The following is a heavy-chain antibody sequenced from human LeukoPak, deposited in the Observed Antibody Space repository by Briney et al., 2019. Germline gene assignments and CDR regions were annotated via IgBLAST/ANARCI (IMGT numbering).Heavy chain of an antibody. V-gene: IGHV4-34*01. CDR1: GGSFSGYY. CDR2: INHSGST. J-gene: IGHJ4*02. CDR3: ARHKGLLEDY. Sequence: SETLSLTCAVYGGSFSGYYWSWIRQPPGKGLEWIGEINHSGSTNYNPSLKSRVTISVDTSKNQFSLKLSSVTAADTAVYYCARHKGLLEDYWGQGTLVTVSS.